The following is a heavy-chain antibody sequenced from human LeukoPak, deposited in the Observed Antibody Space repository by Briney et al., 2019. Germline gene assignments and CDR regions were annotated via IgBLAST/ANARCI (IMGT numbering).Heavy chain of an antibody. D-gene: IGHD3-22*01. V-gene: IGHV4-59*01. J-gene: IGHJ2*01. CDR1: GGSMSSYY. Sequence: SETLSLTCTVSGGSMSSYYWSWIRQTPGKGLEWIGYIYYSGSTNYNPYLKSQVTISVDTSKNQFSLRLTSVTAADTAVYYCARTINYYYSSGPNWYFDLWGRGALVTVSS. CDR3: ARTINYYYSSGPNWYFDL. CDR2: IYYSGST.